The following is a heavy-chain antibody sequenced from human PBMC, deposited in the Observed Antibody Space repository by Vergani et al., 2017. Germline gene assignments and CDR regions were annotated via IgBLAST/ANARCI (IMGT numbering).Heavy chain of an antibody. CDR1: GYTFTSYA. D-gene: IGHD3-22*01. Sequence: QVQLVQSGAEVKKPGASVKVSCKASGYTFTSYAMHWVRQAPGQRLEGMGWINAGNGNTKYSQNFQGRVTITRDTSASTAHMELNSLRSEDTAVYYCARVKSSIVAPAGAFDYWGQGTLVTVSS. CDR2: INAGNGNT. V-gene: IGHV1-3*01. CDR3: ARVKSSIVAPAGAFDY. J-gene: IGHJ4*02.